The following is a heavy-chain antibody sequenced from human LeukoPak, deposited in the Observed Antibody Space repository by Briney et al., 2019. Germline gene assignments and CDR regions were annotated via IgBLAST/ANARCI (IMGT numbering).Heavy chain of an antibody. D-gene: IGHD3-16*02. V-gene: IGHV1-24*01. CDR3: ARDQKGYPYDY. J-gene: IGHJ4*02. CDR1: GFTFSSYA. Sequence: GGSLRLSCAASGFTFSSYAMHWVRQAPGKGLEWMGGFDPEDGETIYAQKFQGRVTMTEDTSTDTAYMELSSLRSEDTAVYYCARDQKGYPYDYWGQGTLVTVSS. CDR2: FDPEDGET.